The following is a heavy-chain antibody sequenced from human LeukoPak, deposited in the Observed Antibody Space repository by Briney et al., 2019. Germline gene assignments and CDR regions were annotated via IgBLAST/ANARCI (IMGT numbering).Heavy chain of an antibody. D-gene: IGHD5-24*01. CDR3: ARVGDGYNYWYFQH. J-gene: IGHJ1*01. V-gene: IGHV4-59*01. CDR1: GGSISSYY. CDR2: IYYSGST. Sequence: PSETLSLTCTVSGGSISSYYWNWIRQPPGKGLEWIGYIYYSGSTNYNPSLKSRVTISVDTSKNQFSLKLSSVTAADTAVYYCARVGDGYNYWYFQHWGQGTLVTVSS.